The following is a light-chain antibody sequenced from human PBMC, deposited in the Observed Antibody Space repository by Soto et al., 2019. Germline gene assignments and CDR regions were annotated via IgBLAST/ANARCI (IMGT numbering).Light chain of an antibody. CDR2: DAS. CDR3: QQYGSSPRT. V-gene: IGKV3-20*01. CDR1: QSLSSSQ. J-gene: IGKJ1*01. Sequence: EIVLTQSPGTLSLSPGERANLSCRSSQSLSSSQLAWYQQKPGQAPRLLIHDASSRATGISDRFTGSGSGTDFTLTITTLEPEDFAVYYCQQYGSSPRTLGLGTKVDIK.